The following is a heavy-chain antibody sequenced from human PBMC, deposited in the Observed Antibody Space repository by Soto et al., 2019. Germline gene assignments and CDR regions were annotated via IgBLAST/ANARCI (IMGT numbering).Heavy chain of an antibody. J-gene: IGHJ4*02. Sequence: GESKKISSMGSGYNFTSYWIGWVRQMPGKGLEWMGIIYPADSDTRYSPSFQGQVTISADKSISTAYLQWSSLKASDTAMYYCARLPARGYSYGSLFDYWGQGTLVTVSS. CDR3: ARLPARGYSYGSLFDY. CDR1: GYNFTSYW. CDR2: IYPADSDT. D-gene: IGHD5-18*01. V-gene: IGHV5-51*01.